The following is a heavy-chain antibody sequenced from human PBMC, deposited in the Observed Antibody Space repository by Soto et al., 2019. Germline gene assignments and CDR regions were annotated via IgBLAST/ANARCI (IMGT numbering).Heavy chain of an antibody. CDR3: AKDWWSERGVFDS. Sequence: EVQLVESGGGLIQPGRSLRLSCAASGFTFDDYAMHWVRQAPGKGLEWVSGINWNSGRLGYADSVKGRLTISRDNAKNSLYLRMDSLRPEDTAFYYCAKDWWSERGVFDSWGQGNLVTVSS. J-gene: IGHJ4*02. CDR2: INWNSGRL. V-gene: IGHV3-9*01. D-gene: IGHD2-15*01. CDR1: GFTFDDYA.